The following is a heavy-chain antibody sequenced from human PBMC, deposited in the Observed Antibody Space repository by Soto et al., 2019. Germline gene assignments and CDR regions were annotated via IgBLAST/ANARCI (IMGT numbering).Heavy chain of an antibody. CDR2: IIPIFGTA. V-gene: IGHV1-69*12. Sequence: QVQLVQSGAEVKKPGSSVKVSFKASGGTFSSYAISWVRQAPGQGLEWMGGIIPIFGTANYAQKFQGRVTIAADESTSTAYMELSSLRSDDTAVYYCASPAAGTGSYYYGMDVWGQGTTVTVSS. CDR3: ASPAAGTGSYYYGMDV. D-gene: IGHD6-13*01. CDR1: GGTFSSYA. J-gene: IGHJ6*02.